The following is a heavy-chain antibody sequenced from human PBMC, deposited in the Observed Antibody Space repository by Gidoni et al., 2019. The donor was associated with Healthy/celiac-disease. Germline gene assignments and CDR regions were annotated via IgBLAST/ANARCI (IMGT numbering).Heavy chain of an antibody. D-gene: IGHD5-18*01. CDR3: ARSWIQLWLLGY. J-gene: IGHJ4*02. CDR2: INAGNGNT. V-gene: IGHV1-3*01. Sequence: QRLEWMGWINAGNGNTKYSQKFQGRVTITRDTSASTAYMELSSLRSEDTAVYYCARSWIQLWLLGYWGQGTLVTVSS.